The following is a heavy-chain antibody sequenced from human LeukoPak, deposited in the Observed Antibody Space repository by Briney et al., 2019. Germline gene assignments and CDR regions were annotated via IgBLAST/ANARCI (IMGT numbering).Heavy chain of an antibody. D-gene: IGHD6-19*01. Sequence: ASVKVSCKASGYTFTGYYMHWVRQAPGQGLEWMGWINPNSGGTNYAQKFQGRVTMTRDTSISTAYMELSRLRSDDTAVYYCARDCPYSSGWYEWFDPWGQGTLVTVSS. J-gene: IGHJ5*02. CDR1: GYTFTGYY. V-gene: IGHV1-2*02. CDR2: INPNSGGT. CDR3: ARDCPYSSGWYEWFDP.